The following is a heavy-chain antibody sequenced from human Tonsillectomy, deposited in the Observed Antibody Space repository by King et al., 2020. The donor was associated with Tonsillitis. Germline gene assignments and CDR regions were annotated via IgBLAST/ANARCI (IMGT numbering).Heavy chain of an antibody. CDR3: AKDRFDGDYVIYYFDY. CDR1: GFTFSGYG. CDR2: ISYDGSNK. V-gene: IGHV3-30*18. J-gene: IGHJ4*02. D-gene: IGHD4-17*01. Sequence: VQLVESGGGVVQPGRSLRLSCAASGFTFSGYGMHWVRQAPGKGLEWVAVISYDGSNKYYADSVKGRFTISRDNSKNTLYLQMNSLRAEDTAVYYCAKDRFDGDYVIYYFDYWGQGTLVTVSS.